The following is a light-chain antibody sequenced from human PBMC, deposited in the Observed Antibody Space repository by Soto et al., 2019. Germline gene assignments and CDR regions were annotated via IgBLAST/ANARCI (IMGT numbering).Light chain of an antibody. V-gene: IGKV1-5*01. Sequence: DIQMTQSPSTLSASVGDRVTITCRASQSISSWLAWYQQKPGKAPKLLIYEASRLVSGVPSRCSGSGSGTELTLTISSLQPDEFATYYCQQYNSFGGGTKVEIK. CDR3: QQYNS. J-gene: IGKJ4*01. CDR2: EAS. CDR1: QSISSW.